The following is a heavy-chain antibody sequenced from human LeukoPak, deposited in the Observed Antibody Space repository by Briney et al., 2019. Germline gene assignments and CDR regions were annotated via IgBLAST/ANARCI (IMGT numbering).Heavy chain of an antibody. V-gene: IGHV1-46*01. CDR3: ARAYHNGDYFEPIDY. CDR2: INPSGGST. D-gene: IGHD4-17*01. J-gene: IGHJ4*02. CDR1: GYTFTTYY. Sequence: ASVKVSSKASGYTFTTYYIHWVRQAPGQGLEWMGIINPSGGSTNYAQKFQGRVTMTRDTSTSTVYMELSSLRSEDTAVYYCARAYHNGDYFEPIDYWGQGTLVTVSS.